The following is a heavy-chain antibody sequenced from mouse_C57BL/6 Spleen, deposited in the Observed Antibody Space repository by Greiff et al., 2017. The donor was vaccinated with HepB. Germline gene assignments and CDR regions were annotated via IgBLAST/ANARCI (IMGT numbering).Heavy chain of an antibody. Sequence: EVKLVESGGGLVKPGGSLKLSCAASGFTFSSYAMSWVRQTPEKRLEWVATISDGGSYTYYPDNVKGRFTISRDNAKNNLYLQMSHLKSEDTAMYYCARDGDGNYGAMDYWGQGTSVTVSS. D-gene: IGHD2-1*01. J-gene: IGHJ4*01. CDR3: ARDGDGNYGAMDY. CDR1: GFTFSSYA. CDR2: ISDGGSYT. V-gene: IGHV5-4*01.